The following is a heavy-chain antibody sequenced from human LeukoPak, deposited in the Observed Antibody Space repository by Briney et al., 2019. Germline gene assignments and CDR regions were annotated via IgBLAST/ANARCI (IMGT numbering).Heavy chain of an antibody. CDR1: GGSFSGYY. V-gene: IGHV4-34*01. J-gene: IGHJ4*02. D-gene: IGHD3-10*01. Sequence: PSETLSLACAVYGGSFSGYYWSWIRKPQGKGLKWIGEINHSGSTNYNPSLKSRVTISVDTSKNQFSLKLSSVTAADTAVYYCARAQLLLSTGGVSDYWGQGTLVTVSS. CDR2: INHSGST. CDR3: ARAQLLLSTGGVSDY.